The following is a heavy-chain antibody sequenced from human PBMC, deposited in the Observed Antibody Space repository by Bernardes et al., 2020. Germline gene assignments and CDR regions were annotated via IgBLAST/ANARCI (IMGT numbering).Heavy chain of an antibody. D-gene: IGHD3-22*01. CDR1: GGFFSGYY. Sequence: SESLSLTCAVYGGFFSGYYWSWLRQPPGKGLEWIGEINDSGSTNYNPSLKSRVTISVDTSKNQFSLKLSSVTAADTAVYYCAREIPYYYDSSGYYGDAFDIWGQGTMVTVSS. J-gene: IGHJ3*02. CDR2: INDSGST. V-gene: IGHV4-34*01. CDR3: AREIPYYYDSSGYYGDAFDI.